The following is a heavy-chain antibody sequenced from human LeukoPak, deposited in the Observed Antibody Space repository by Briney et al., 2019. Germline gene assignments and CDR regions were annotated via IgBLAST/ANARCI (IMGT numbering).Heavy chain of an antibody. D-gene: IGHD5-12*01. J-gene: IGHJ3*02. CDR3: ARANYGYSGFGDAFDI. V-gene: IGHV4-59*01. CDR2: IYYSGST. Sequence: PSETLSLTCTVSGGSISSYYWSWIRQPPGKGLEWIGYIYYSGSTNYIPSLKSRVTISVDTSKNQFSLKLSSVTAADTAVYYCARANYGYSGFGDAFDIWGQGTMVTVSS. CDR1: GGSISSYY.